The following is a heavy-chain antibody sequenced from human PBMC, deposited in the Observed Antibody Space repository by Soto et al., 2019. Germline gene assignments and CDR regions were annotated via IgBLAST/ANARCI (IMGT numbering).Heavy chain of an antibody. Sequence: PSETLSLTCTVSGGSISSGGYYWSWIRQHPGKGLEWIGYIYYSGSTYYNPSLKSRVTISVDTSKNQFSLKLSSVTAADTAVYYCARGDYYGSGSYFLEYYYGMDVWGQGTTVTVSS. CDR2: IYYSGST. V-gene: IGHV4-31*03. CDR3: ARGDYYGSGSYFLEYYYGMDV. J-gene: IGHJ6*02. CDR1: GGSISSGGYY. D-gene: IGHD3-10*01.